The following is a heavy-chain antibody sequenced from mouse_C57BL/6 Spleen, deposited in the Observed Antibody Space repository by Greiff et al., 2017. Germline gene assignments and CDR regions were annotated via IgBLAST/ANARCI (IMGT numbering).Heavy chain of an antibody. Sequence: EVKVVESGGGLVQPGGSLKLSCAASGFTFSDYYMYWVRQTPEKRLEWVAYISNGGGSTYYPDTVKGRFTISRDNAKNTLYLQMSRLKSEDTAMYYCARRPYDGYYRYFDVWGTGTTVTVAS. CDR2: ISNGGGST. CDR1: GFTFSDYY. J-gene: IGHJ1*03. D-gene: IGHD2-3*01. V-gene: IGHV5-12*01. CDR3: ARRPYDGYYRYFDV.